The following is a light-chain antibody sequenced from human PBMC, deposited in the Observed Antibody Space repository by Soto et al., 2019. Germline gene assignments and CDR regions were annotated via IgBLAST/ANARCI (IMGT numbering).Light chain of an antibody. Sequence: EIVLTQSPATLPLSPGERATLSCTASQTVGTYFAWYQQKPGQAPRLFIDDAFSGATGIPARFSDRRSETDVTLTISSLEPEDFAVYFCQQRSSWALTVGGGTMVEIK. CDR3: QQRSSWALT. CDR2: DAF. J-gene: IGKJ4*01. V-gene: IGKV3-11*01. CDR1: QTVGTY.